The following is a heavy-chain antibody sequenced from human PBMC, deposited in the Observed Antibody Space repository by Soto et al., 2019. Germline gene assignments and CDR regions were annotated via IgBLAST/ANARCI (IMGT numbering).Heavy chain of an antibody. D-gene: IGHD6-19*01. CDR1: GGSISSSSYY. CDR3: ARHRLESSGWFDY. V-gene: IGHV4-39*01. Sequence: KQSQTLSLTCTVSGGSISSSSYYWGWIRQPPGKGLEWSGIIYYSGSTYYNPSLKSRVTISVNTPKNKFPLKLSSGSAADPAVYYCARHRLESSGWFDYWGQGTLVTVSS. CDR2: IYYSGST. J-gene: IGHJ4*02.